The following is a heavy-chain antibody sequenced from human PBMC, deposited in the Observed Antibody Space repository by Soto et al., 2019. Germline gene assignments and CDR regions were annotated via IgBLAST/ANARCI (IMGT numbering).Heavy chain of an antibody. Sequence: AGSLRLACAASGFTFSSYSMHWVRQAPGKGLERVAVISFDGSNKYYADSVKGRFTISRENSKNTLYLQMNSLRAEDTAVYYCARDITMVRGVTSGYGMDVWGQGTTVTVSS. CDR3: ARDITMVRGVTSGYGMDV. CDR1: GFTFSSYS. D-gene: IGHD3-10*01. CDR2: ISFDGSNK. V-gene: IGHV3-30-3*01. J-gene: IGHJ6*02.